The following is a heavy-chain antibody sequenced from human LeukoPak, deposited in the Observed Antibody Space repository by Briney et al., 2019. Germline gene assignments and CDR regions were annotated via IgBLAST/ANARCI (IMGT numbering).Heavy chain of an antibody. J-gene: IGHJ6*02. CDR1: GFTVSSNY. V-gene: IGHV3-33*08. D-gene: IGHD6-6*01. Sequence: PGGSLRLSCAASGFTVSSNYMNWVRQAPGKGLEWVAVIWYDGSNKYYADSVKGRFTISRDNSKNTLYLQMNSLRAEDTAVYYCARDRRKYSSSSRYYYYGMDVWGQGTTVTVSS. CDR3: ARDRRKYSSSSRYYYYGMDV. CDR2: IWYDGSNK.